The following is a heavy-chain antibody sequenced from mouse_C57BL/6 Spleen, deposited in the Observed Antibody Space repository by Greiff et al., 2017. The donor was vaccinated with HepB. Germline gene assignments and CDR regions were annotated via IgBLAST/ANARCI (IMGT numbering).Heavy chain of an antibody. D-gene: IGHD2-4*01. CDR3: TKSIYYDPWFAY. V-gene: IGHV1-15*01. J-gene: IGHJ3*01. CDR1: GYTFTDYE. Sequence: VQVVESGAELVRPGASVTLSCKASGYTFTDYEMHWVKQTPVHGLEWIGAIDPETGGTAYNQKFKGKAILTADKSSSTAYMELRSLTSEDSAVYYCTKSIYYDPWFAYWGQGTLVTVSA. CDR2: IDPETGGT.